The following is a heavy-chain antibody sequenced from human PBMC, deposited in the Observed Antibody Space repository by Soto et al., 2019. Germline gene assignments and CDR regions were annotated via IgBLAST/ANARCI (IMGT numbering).Heavy chain of an antibody. D-gene: IGHD5-18*01. V-gene: IGHV1-8*01. CDR3: ASSGYSYGLQGWFDP. Sequence: ASVKVSCKASGYTFTSYDINWVRQATGQGLEWMGWMNPNSGNTGYAQKFQGRVTMTRNTSISTAYMELSSLRSEDTAVYYCASSGYSYGLQGWFDPWGQGTLVTVSS. J-gene: IGHJ5*02. CDR1: GYTFTSYD. CDR2: MNPNSGNT.